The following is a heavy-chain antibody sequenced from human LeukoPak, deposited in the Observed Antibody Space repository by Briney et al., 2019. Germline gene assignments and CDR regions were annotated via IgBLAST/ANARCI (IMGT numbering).Heavy chain of an antibody. J-gene: IGHJ3*02. D-gene: IGHD6-13*01. V-gene: IGHV4-34*01. CDR2: INHSGST. CDR3: ASVPYSSSWYDDSGAFDI. Sequence: SETLSLTCAVYGGSFSGYYWSWIRQPPGKGLEWIGEINHSGSTNYNPSLKSRVTISVDTSKNQFSLKLSSVTAADTAVYYCASVPYSSSWYDDSGAFDIWGQGTMVTVSS. CDR1: GGSFSGYY.